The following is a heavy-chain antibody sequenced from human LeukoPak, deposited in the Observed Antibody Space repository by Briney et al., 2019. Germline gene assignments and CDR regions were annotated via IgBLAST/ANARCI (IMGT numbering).Heavy chain of an antibody. Sequence: ASETLSLTCTVPGGSISSYYWGWIRQPPGKGLEWIAYVHSIGYTYYNPSLEGRVTISVDTSKNQFSLKLSSVTAADTAVYYCARQGNPYYDLLAGYFDYWGQGAVVSVSS. CDR1: GGSISSYY. V-gene: IGHV4-59*04. CDR3: ARQGNPYYDLLAGYFDY. CDR2: VHSIGYT. J-gene: IGHJ4*02. D-gene: IGHD3-9*01.